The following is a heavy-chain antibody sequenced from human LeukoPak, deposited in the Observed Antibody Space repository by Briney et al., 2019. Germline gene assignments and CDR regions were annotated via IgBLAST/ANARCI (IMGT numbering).Heavy chain of an antibody. D-gene: IGHD3-9*01. CDR1: GGSISSGSYY. CDR2: IYTSGST. CDR3: ARNYDILGKHWFDP. V-gene: IGHV4-61*02. J-gene: IGHJ5*02. Sequence: SETLSLTCTVSGGSISSGSYYWSWIRQPAGKGLEWIGRIYTSGSTNYNPSLKSRVTISVDTSKNQFSLKLSSVTAADTAVYYCARNYDILGKHWFDPWGQGTLVTVSS.